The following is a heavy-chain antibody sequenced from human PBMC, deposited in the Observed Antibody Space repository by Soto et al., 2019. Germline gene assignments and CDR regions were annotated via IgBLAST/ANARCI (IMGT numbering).Heavy chain of an antibody. J-gene: IGHJ4*02. CDR2: IYYSGST. CDR3: ARWGLSSSWYYFDY. Sequence: PSETLSLTCTVFGGSISSGGYYWSWIRQHPGKGLEWIGYIYYSGSTYYNPSLKSRVTISVDTSKNQFSLKLSSVTAADTAVYYCARWGLSSSWYYFDYWGQGTLVTVSS. D-gene: IGHD6-13*01. CDR1: GGSISSGGYY. V-gene: IGHV4-31*03.